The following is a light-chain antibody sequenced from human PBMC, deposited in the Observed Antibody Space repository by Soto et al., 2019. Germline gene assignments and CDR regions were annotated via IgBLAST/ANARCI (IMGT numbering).Light chain of an antibody. CDR2: WAS. Sequence: DIVLTQSPDSLAVSPGERATINCKSSQTLLYSSNNKNYLAWYQQKPRQPPKLLIYWASTRQSGVPDRFSASGSGTDFTLSISSLQAADVAVYFCQQYYSDPLTFGQGTRLEIK. J-gene: IGKJ5*01. V-gene: IGKV4-1*01. CDR1: QTLLYSSNNKNY. CDR3: QQYYSDPLT.